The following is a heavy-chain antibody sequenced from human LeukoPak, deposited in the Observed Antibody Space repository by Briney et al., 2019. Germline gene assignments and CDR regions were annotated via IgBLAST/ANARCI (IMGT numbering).Heavy chain of an antibody. D-gene: IGHD3-16*02. CDR1: GFTFSSYE. V-gene: IGHV3-48*03. CDR2: IRSSGSTI. CDR3: AKPIVDFGRYGVDV. Sequence: PGGSLRLSCAASGFTFSSYEMKWVRQAPGKGLQLVSYIRSSGSTIYYADSVKGRFTISRDNAKKSLYLQMNSLRVEHTAVHYCAKPIVDFGRYGVDVWGQGTTITVFS. J-gene: IGHJ6*02.